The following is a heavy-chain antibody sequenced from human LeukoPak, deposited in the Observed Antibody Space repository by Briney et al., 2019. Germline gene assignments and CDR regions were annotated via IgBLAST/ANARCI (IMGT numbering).Heavy chain of an antibody. CDR2: IHSGGST. V-gene: IGHV3-66*01. D-gene: IGHD3-9*01. CDR3: AKALLLTGYPTSFDY. Sequence: GGSLRLSCGASGFTVSSNYMTWVRQAPGKGLEWVSVIHSGGSTYYADSVKGRFTISRDNSKNTLYLQMNSLRAEDTAVYYCAKALLLTGYPTSFDYWGQGTLVTVSS. CDR1: GFTVSSNY. J-gene: IGHJ4*02.